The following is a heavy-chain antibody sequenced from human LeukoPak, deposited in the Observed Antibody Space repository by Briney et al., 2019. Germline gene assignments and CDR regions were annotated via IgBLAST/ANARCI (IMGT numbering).Heavy chain of an antibody. CDR3: ARGYCSSTSCYTRSFDY. V-gene: IGHV4-39*07. D-gene: IGHD2-2*02. Sequence: SETLSLTCTVSGGSISSSSSYWGWIRQPPGKGLEWIGSIYYSGSTYYNPSLKSRVTISVDTSKNQFSLKLSSVTAADTAVYYCARGYCSSTSCYTRSFDYWGQGTLVTVSS. J-gene: IGHJ4*02. CDR2: IYYSGST. CDR1: GGSISSSSSY.